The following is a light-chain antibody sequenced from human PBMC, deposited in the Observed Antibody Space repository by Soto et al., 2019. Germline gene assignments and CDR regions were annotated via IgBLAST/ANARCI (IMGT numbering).Light chain of an antibody. CDR3: QQYNSYSWT. CDR2: DAS. Sequence: DIQMTQSPSTLSASVGDRVTITCLASQSISSWLAWYQQKLGRAPRLLIYDASSLESGVPSRFSGSGYGTEFTLTISSLQPDDFATYYCQQYNSYSWTFGQGTKVDIK. V-gene: IGKV1-5*01. J-gene: IGKJ1*01. CDR1: QSISSW.